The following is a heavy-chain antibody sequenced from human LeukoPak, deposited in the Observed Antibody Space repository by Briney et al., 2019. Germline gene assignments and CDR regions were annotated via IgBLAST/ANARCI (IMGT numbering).Heavy chain of an antibody. J-gene: IGHJ4*02. CDR3: AKVTEVVPAAHPDY. CDR2: VSGSGGST. Sequence: PGGSLRLSCAASGFTFSSYAMSWVRQAPGKGLEWVSTVSGSGGSTYYTASVKGRFTISRDNSKNTLYLQMNSLKAEDTAVYYCAKVTEVVPAAHPDYWGQGTLVTVSS. CDR1: GFTFSSYA. V-gene: IGHV3-23*01. D-gene: IGHD2-2*01.